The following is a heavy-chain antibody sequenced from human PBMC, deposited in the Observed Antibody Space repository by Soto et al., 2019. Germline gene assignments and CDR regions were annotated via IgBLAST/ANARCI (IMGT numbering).Heavy chain of an antibody. D-gene: IGHD6-6*01. CDR3: AKVAYSSSPPFDY. V-gene: IGHV3-30*18. CDR1: CFTFSSYG. CDR2: ISYDGSNK. Sequence: SLSLSCAASCFTFSSYGMHRVSQAPGKGLEWVAVISYDGSNKYYADSVKGRFTISRDNSKNTLYLQMNSLRAEDTAVYYCAKVAYSSSPPFDYWGQGTLVTVSS. J-gene: IGHJ4*02.